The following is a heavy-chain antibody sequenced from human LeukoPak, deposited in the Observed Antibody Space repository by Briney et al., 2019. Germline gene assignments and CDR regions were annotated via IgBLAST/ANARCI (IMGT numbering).Heavy chain of an antibody. CDR1: GGSISNNNYY. CDR3: AGHHPRNTVDF. Sequence: SETLSLTCTVSGGSISNNNYYWSWIRQPPGKGLEWIAYISDIGSINYNPSLKSRVTISLDTSKNQFSLKLSSVTAADTAVYYCAGHHPRNTVDFWGQGTLVTVSS. CDR2: ISDIGSI. J-gene: IGHJ4*02. D-gene: IGHD2-8*02. V-gene: IGHV4-61*05.